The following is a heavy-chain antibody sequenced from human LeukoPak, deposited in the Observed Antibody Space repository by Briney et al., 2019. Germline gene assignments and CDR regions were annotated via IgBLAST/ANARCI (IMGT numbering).Heavy chain of an antibody. CDR3: ARDGYFDISGYYDY. CDR2: IYRNGYT. J-gene: IGHJ4*02. CDR1: GFNVSSNY. V-gene: IGHV3-53*01. D-gene: IGHD3-22*01. Sequence: GVSLRLSCAASGFNVSSNYMGWVRQAPGKGLEWVSVIYRNGYTYYAASVKGRFTISRDTSKNTLFLQMNSLRAEDTAVYFCARDGYFDISGYYDYWGQGTLVTVSS.